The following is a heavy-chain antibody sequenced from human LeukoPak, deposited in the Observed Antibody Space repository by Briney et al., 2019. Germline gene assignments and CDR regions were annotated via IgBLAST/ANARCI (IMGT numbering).Heavy chain of an antibody. CDR3: ARVYDSSIDWFDT. D-gene: IGHD3-22*01. CDR1: GGSISRGGYY. V-gene: IGHV4-31*03. J-gene: IGHJ5*02. CDR2: IYYSGST. Sequence: SETLSLTCTVSGGSISRGGYYWSWIRQHPGKGLEWIGYIYYSGSTHYNPSLKSRVTISVDTSKNQFSLKLSSVTAADTAVYYCARVYDSSIDWFDTWGQGTLVTVSS.